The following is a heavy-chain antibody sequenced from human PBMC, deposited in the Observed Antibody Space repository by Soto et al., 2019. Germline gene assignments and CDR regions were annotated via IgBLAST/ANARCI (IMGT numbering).Heavy chain of an antibody. Sequence: PGGSLRLSCAASGFTFSTYDMHWVRQATGKCLEWVSAIGAADDPYYSGSVKGRFTIPRENAKSSLSLQMNSLRVGDTAVYYCARAYSGQLPRRADYYYAMDVWGPGXTVTVYS. CDR1: GFTFSTYD. CDR2: IGAADDP. D-gene: IGHD2-2*01. CDR3: ARAYSGQLPRRADYYYAMDV. J-gene: IGHJ6*02. V-gene: IGHV3-13*05.